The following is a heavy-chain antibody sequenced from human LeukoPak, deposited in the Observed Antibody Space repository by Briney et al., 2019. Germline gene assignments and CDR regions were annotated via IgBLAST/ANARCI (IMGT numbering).Heavy chain of an antibody. CDR2: INPNSGGT. Sequence: ASVKVSCKASGYTFTGYYMHWVRQAPGQGLEWMGWINPNSGGTNYAQKFQGRVTMTRDTSISTAYKELSRLRSDDTAVYYCARLHCSSTSCRNWFDPWGQGTLVTVSS. CDR1: GYTFTGYY. V-gene: IGHV1-2*02. D-gene: IGHD2-2*01. CDR3: ARLHCSSTSCRNWFDP. J-gene: IGHJ5*02.